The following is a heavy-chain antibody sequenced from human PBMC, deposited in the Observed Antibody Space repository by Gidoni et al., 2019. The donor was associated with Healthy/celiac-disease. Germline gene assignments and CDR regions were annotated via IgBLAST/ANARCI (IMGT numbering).Heavy chain of an antibody. CDR1: GGSISSSSYY. J-gene: IGHJ4*02. CDR3: AREVDILTGIVDY. CDR2: IDYSGST. D-gene: IGHD3-9*01. V-gene: IGHV4-39*07. Sequence: QLQLQESGPGLVKPSETLSLTCTVSGGSISSSSYYWGWIRQPPGKGLEWIGSIDYSGSTYYNPSLKSRVTISVDTSKNQFSLKLSSVTAADTAVYYCAREVDILTGIVDYWGQGTLVTVSS.